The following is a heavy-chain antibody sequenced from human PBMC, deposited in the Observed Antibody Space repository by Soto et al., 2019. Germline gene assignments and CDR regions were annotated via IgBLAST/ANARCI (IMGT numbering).Heavy chain of an antibody. CDR3: ARVPALRLMTTANLRRNPSRYYFDS. CDR1: GGSFSGYY. J-gene: IGHJ4*02. CDR2: INHSGSN. Sequence: QVQLQQWGAGLLKPSETLSLTCAVYGGSFSGYYWSWLRQPPGKGLEWIGEINHSGSNNYNPSLKSRVTISVYTYKTQFSLTLSSVPAADTAVYYCARVPALRLMTTANLRRNPSRYYFDSWGQGTLVTVSS. D-gene: IGHD4-17*01. V-gene: IGHV4-34*01.